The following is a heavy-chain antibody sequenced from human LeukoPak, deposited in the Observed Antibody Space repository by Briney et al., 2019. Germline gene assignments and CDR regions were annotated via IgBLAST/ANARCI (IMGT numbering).Heavy chain of an antibody. V-gene: IGHV4-4*07. CDR3: ARDSSSIVVVPAASPYYYYYMDV. Sequence: PSETLSLTCTVSGGSISSYYWSWIRQPAGKGLEWIGRIYTSGSTNYNPSLKSRVTMSVDTSKNQFSLKLSSVTAADTAVYYCARDSSSIVVVPAASPYYYYYMDVWGKGTTVTVSS. CDR1: GGSISSYY. D-gene: IGHD2-2*01. J-gene: IGHJ6*03. CDR2: IYTSGST.